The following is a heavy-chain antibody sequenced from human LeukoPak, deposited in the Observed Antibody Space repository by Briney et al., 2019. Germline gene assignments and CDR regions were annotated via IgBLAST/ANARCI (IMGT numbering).Heavy chain of an antibody. CDR1: GGTFSSYT. Sequence: EASVKASCKASGGTFSSYTISWVRQAPGQGLEWMGRIIPILGIANYAQKFQGRVTITADKSTSTAYMELSSLRSEDTAVYYCARTPGVSVVVPAAKYYMDVWGKGTTVTVSS. V-gene: IGHV1-69*02. CDR2: IIPILGIA. D-gene: IGHD2-2*01. CDR3: ARTPGVSVVVPAAKYYMDV. J-gene: IGHJ6*03.